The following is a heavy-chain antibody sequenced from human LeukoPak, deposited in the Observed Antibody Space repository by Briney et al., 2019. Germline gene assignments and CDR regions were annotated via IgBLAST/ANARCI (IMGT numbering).Heavy chain of an antibody. CDR2: INSDGST. V-gene: IGHV3-53*01. Sequence: GGSLRLSCAASGFTVSSNYMSWVRQAPGKGPEWVSVINSDGSTYYADSVKGRFTISRDTSKNTLYLQMNSLRTEDTAVYYCARDLAAGGTYPHYWGQGTLVSVSS. CDR1: GFTVSSNY. J-gene: IGHJ4*02. D-gene: IGHD6-13*01. CDR3: ARDLAAGGTYPHY.